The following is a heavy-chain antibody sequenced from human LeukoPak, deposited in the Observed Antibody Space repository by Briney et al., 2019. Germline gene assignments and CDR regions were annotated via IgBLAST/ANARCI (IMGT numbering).Heavy chain of an antibody. CDR2: ISSSSSYI. CDR1: GFTFSSYS. CDR3: AKDVAPDSGWDLDY. Sequence: GGSLRLSCAASGFTFSSYSTNWVRQAPGKGLEWVSSISSSSSYIYYADSVKGRFTISRDNAKNSLYLQMNSLRVEDAAVYYCAKDVAPDSGWDLDYWGQGTLVTVSS. J-gene: IGHJ4*02. D-gene: IGHD6-19*01. V-gene: IGHV3-21*04.